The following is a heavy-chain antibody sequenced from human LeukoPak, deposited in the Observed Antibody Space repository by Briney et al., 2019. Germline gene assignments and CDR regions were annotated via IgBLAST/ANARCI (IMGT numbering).Heavy chain of an antibody. J-gene: IGHJ3*02. Sequence: GGSLRLSCAASGFTFSSYAMSWVCQAPGKGLEWVSAISGSGGSTYYADSVKGRFTISRDNSKNTLYLQMNSLRAEDTAVYYCAKDRATYYYDSSGYPGAFDIWGQGTMVTVSS. CDR2: ISGSGGST. V-gene: IGHV3-23*01. CDR1: GFTFSSYA. CDR3: AKDRATYYYDSSGYPGAFDI. D-gene: IGHD3-22*01.